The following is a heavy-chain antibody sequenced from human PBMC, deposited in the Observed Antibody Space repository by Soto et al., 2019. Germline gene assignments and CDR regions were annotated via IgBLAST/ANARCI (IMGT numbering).Heavy chain of an antibody. J-gene: IGHJ3*02. V-gene: IGHV5-51*01. CDR1: GYSFTSYW. CDR3: ARGYYYDSSGYWPDAFDI. Sequence: GESLKISCKGSGYSFTSYWIGWVRQMPGKGLEWMGIIYPGDSDTRYSPSFQGQVTISADKSISTAYLQWSRLKASDTAMYYCARGYYYDSSGYWPDAFDIWGQGTMVTVSS. D-gene: IGHD3-22*01. CDR2: IYPGDSDT.